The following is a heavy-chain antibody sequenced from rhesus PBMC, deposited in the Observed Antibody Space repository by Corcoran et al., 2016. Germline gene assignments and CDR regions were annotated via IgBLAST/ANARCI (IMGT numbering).Heavy chain of an antibody. CDR3: AGFSGWDCSLDV. Sequence: QVQLQESGPGLVKPSETLSLTCAVSGGSISGYYYNWIRQSPGKGLEWLGYNGATKRITTDTPSLNSRVTMSPHTSKNQFSRNLNSVTAADTAVYSCAGFSGWDCSLDVWGRGLLVTVSS. CDR1: GGSISGYY. D-gene: IGHD6-31*01. J-gene: IGHJ5-2*02. CDR2: NGATKRIT. V-gene: IGHV4-165*02.